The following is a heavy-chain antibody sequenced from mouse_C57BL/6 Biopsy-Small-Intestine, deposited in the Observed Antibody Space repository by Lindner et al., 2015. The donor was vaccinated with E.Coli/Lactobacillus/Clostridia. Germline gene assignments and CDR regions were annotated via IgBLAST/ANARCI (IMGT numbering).Heavy chain of an antibody. CDR2: IRTKSNNYAT. CDR1: GFTFNTYA. J-gene: IGHJ3*01. Sequence: ESGGRLVQPKGSLKLSCAASGFTFNTYAMYWIRQATRKGFWKWVARIRTKSNNYATYYADSVKDRFTISRDDSQSMLYLQMNNLKTEDTAMYYCVGQFAYWGQGTLVTVSA. CDR3: VGQFAY. V-gene: IGHV10-1*02.